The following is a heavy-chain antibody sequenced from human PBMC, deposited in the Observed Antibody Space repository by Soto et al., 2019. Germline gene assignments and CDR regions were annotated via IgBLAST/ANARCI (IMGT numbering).Heavy chain of an antibody. V-gene: IGHV3-23*01. D-gene: IGHD5-12*01. Sequence: GGSLRLSCAASGFTFSSYAMSWVRQAPGKGLEWVSAISGSGGSTYYADSVKGRFTISRDNSKNTLYLQMNSLRAEDTAVYYCALFPIVATINGPVYWGQGTLVTVSS. CDR1: GFTFSSYA. CDR2: ISGSGGST. CDR3: ALFPIVATINGPVY. J-gene: IGHJ4*02.